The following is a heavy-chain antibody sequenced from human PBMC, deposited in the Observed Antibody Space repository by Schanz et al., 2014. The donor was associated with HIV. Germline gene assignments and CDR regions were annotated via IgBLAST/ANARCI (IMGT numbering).Heavy chain of an antibody. J-gene: IGHJ6*02. V-gene: IGHV3-30*03. Sequence: QVQLVESGGGVVQPGRSLRLSCVASAFNFDSYGMHWVRQAPGKGLEWVAVISYDGTKKHYADSVKGRFTISRDNAENSLYLQMHSLRAEDTAVYYCARDWSYDPYYYYGMDVWGQGTTVTVSS. D-gene: IGHD5-12*01. CDR3: ARDWSYDPYYYYGMDV. CDR1: AFNFDSYG. CDR2: ISYDGTKK.